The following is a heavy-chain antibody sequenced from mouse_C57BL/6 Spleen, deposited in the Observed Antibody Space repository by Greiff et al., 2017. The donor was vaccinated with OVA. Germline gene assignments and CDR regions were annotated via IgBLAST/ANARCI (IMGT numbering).Heavy chain of an antibody. D-gene: IGHD1-1*01. Sequence: VKLVESGPGLVAPSQSLSITCTVSGFSLTSYGVSWVRQPPGKGLEWLGVIWGDGSTNYHSALISRLSISKDNSKSQVVLKLNSLQTDDTAAYYCAKGGDYYGIHAMDYWGQGTSVTVSA. V-gene: IGHV2-3*01. CDR3: AKGGDYYGIHAMDY. CDR2: IWGDGST. CDR1: GFSLTSYG. J-gene: IGHJ4*01.